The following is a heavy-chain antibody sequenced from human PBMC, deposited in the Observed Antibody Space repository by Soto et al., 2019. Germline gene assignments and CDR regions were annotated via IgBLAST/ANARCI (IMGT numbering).Heavy chain of an antibody. CDR2: IYPGDSDT. V-gene: IGHV5-51*01. CDR1: GHTFSTYW. J-gene: IGHJ4*02. Sequence: GESLKISCKGSGHTFSTYWIAWVRQMPGKGLEWMGIIYPGDSDTKYSPAFQGQVTISADKSINTAYLQWTSLEASDTAMYYCARKFAPEFFDSWGQGTLVTVSS. CDR3: ARKFAPEFFDS. D-gene: IGHD3-10*01.